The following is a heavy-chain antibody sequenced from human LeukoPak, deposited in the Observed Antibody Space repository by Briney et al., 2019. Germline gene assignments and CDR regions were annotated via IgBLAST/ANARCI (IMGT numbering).Heavy chain of an antibody. V-gene: IGHV1-46*01. D-gene: IGHD6-6*01. CDR3: ARTAARRFDY. J-gene: IGHJ4*02. Sequence: ASVKVSCKASGYTLPSYFMHWVRQAPGQGLEWMGIINPTGGSTTYAQKFQGRVTMTRDTSTSTVYMELSSLRSDDTAVYYCARTAARRFDYWGQGTLVTVSS. CDR2: INPTGGST. CDR1: GYTLPSYF.